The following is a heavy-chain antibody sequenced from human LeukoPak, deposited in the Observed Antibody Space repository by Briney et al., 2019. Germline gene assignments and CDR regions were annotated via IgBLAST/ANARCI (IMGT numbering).Heavy chain of an antibody. V-gene: IGHV3-7*01. CDR2: IKQDGSEK. Sequence: GGSLRLSCAASGFTFSSYWMTWVRQAPGKGLEWVANIKQDGSEKHYVDSVKGRFTISRDNAKNSLYMQMNSLRAEDTAVYYCARARGYCSSTSCYDPSVDYWGQGTLVTVSS. J-gene: IGHJ4*02. D-gene: IGHD2-2*01. CDR1: GFTFSSYW. CDR3: ARARGYCSSTSCYDPSVDY.